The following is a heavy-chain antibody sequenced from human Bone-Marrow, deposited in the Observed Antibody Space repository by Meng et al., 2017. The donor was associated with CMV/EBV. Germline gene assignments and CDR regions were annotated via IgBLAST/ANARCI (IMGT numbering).Heavy chain of an antibody. CDR2: ISGSGGRT. J-gene: IGHJ4*02. CDR3: TQNGGSGSYYAAFDY. Sequence: GESPKISCAASGFTFSSYDMIWVRQAPGKGLEWVSGISGSGGRTYYADSVKGRFTISRDSSKNTLYLQMNSLRADDTALYYCTQNGGSGSYYAAFDYWGQGTLVTVSS. V-gene: IGHV3-23*01. D-gene: IGHD1-26*01. CDR1: GFTFSSYD.